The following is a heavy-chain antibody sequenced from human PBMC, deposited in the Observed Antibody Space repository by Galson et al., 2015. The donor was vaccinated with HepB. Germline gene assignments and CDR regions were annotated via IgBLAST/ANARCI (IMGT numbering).Heavy chain of an antibody. J-gene: IGHJ6*02. CDR2: TYYRSKWYN. Sequence: CAISGDSVSSNSAAWNWIRQSPSRGLEWLGRTYYRSKWYNDYAVSVKSRITINPDTSKNQFSLQLNSVTPEDTAVYYCARVLSIAVAGSYGMDVWGQGTTVTVSS. CDR3: ARVLSIAVAGSYGMDV. CDR1: GDSVSSNSAA. V-gene: IGHV6-1*01. D-gene: IGHD6-19*01.